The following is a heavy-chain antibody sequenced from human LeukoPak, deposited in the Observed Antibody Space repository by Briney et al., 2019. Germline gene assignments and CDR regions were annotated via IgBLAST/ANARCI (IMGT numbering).Heavy chain of an antibody. J-gene: IGHJ6*03. CDR3: ARAGNNYYYYMDV. V-gene: IGHV3-11*04. D-gene: IGHD2/OR15-2a*01. CDR1: GFTLSDYY. Sequence: PGGSLRLSCAASGFTLSDYYMSWIRQAPGKGLEWVSYISSSGSTIYYADSVKGRFTISRDNAKNSLYLQMNSLRAEDTAVYYCARAGNNYYYYMDVWGKGTTVTVSS. CDR2: ISSSGSTI.